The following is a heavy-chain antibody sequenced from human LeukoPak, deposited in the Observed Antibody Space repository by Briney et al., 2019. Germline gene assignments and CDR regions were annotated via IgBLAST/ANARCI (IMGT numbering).Heavy chain of an antibody. CDR1: GFTFDDYA. J-gene: IGHJ4*02. D-gene: IGHD6-19*01. Sequence: SGGSLRLSCAASGFTFDDYAMHWVRQAPGKGLEWVSGISWNSGSIGYADSVKGRFTISRDNAKNSLYLQMNSLRAEDTALYYCAKVVAVAGLHGFDYWGQGTLVTVSS. CDR2: ISWNSGSI. CDR3: AKVVAVAGLHGFDY. V-gene: IGHV3-9*01.